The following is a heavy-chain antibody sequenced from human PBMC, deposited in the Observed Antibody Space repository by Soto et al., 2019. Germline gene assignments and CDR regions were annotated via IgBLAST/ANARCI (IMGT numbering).Heavy chain of an antibody. CDR1: GFTFSDYG. D-gene: IGHD3-3*01. J-gene: IGHJ4*02. V-gene: IGHV3-30*03. Sequence: ESGGGVVPPGRSLRLSCAASGFTFSDYGMHWVRQAPGTGLEWVAVISYDGSDKYYADSVKGRFTISRDNSKNRLYLQMNSLRAEDTAVYYCATMERLFDYWGQGTLVTVSS. CDR2: ISYDGSDK. CDR3: ATMERLFDY.